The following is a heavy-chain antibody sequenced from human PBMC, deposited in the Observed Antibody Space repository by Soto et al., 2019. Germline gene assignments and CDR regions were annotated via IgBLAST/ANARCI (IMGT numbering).Heavy chain of an antibody. CDR3: TRLGDGYKN. Sequence: GGSLRRSDAASGFTFSCSAMHWGRQASGKGLEWVGRIRSKANSYATAYAASVKGRFTISRDDSKNTAYLQMNSLKTEDTAVYYCTRLGDGYKNWGQGTLVTVSS. J-gene: IGHJ4*02. CDR1: GFTFSCSA. CDR2: IRSKANSYAT. V-gene: IGHV3-73*01. D-gene: IGHD5-12*01.